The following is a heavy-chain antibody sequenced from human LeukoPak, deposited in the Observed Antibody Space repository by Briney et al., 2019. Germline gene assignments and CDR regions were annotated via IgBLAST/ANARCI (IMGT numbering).Heavy chain of an antibody. J-gene: IGHJ4*02. D-gene: IGHD3-3*01. Sequence: SETLSLTSAVYGGSFSGYYWSWIRQPPGKGLEWIGEINHSGSTNYNPSLKSRVTISVDTSKNQFSLKLSSVTAADTAVYYCASRPRITIFGQLKQGKYYFDYWGQGTLVTVSS. CDR3: ASRPRITIFGQLKQGKYYFDY. CDR2: INHSGST. CDR1: GGSFSGYY. V-gene: IGHV4-34*01.